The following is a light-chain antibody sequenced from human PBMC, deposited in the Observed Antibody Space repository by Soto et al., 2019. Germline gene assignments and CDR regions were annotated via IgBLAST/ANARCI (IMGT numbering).Light chain of an antibody. CDR3: LQTFTTHIT. J-gene: IGKJ4*01. Sequence: DIQMTQSPSSLSASAGDTVTITCRASQNIADYLSWYQQKPGKAPKLLMYSSSILHDGVSSRFSGDGSGTAFTLTITGLRPEDFATYYCLQTFTTHITFGGGTKVDIK. CDR2: SSS. V-gene: IGKV1-39*01. CDR1: QNIADY.